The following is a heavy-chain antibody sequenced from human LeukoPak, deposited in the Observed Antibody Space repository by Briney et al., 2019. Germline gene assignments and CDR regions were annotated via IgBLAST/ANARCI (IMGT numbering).Heavy chain of an antibody. Sequence: GGSLRLSCAASGFTFSSYEMNWVRQAPGKGLEWVSYISSSGSTIYYADSVKGRFTISRDNAKNSLYLQMNSLRAEDTAVYYCARVQGSSWYPRDYYYYGMDVWGKGTTVTVSS. CDR2: ISSSGSTI. J-gene: IGHJ6*04. CDR3: ARVQGSSWYPRDYYYYGMDV. V-gene: IGHV3-48*03. CDR1: GFTFSSYE. D-gene: IGHD6-13*01.